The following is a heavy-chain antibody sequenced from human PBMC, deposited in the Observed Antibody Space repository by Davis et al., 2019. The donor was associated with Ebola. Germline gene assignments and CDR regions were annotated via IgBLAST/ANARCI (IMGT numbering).Heavy chain of an antibody. Sequence: PGGSLRLSCAASGFTPSRYDMHCVRQATGKGLEWVSSIGTAGDTYYPGSEKGRFTIARENAKHSLYLQMNSLRAQDTAVYYCARGAQLLSFDPWGQGTLVTVAS. CDR2: IGTAGDT. CDR1: GFTPSRYD. V-gene: IGHV3-13*01. D-gene: IGHD2-2*01. J-gene: IGHJ5*02. CDR3: ARGAQLLSFDP.